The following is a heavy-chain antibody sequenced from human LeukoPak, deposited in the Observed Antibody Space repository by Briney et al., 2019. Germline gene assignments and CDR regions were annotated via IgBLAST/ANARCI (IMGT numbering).Heavy chain of an antibody. J-gene: IGHJ4*02. CDR3: VRQAGVH. V-gene: IGHV3-33*01. CDR1: GFTFSSYG. D-gene: IGHD6-19*01. Sequence: PGGSLRLSCAASGFTFSSYGMHWVRQAPGKGLEWVAVIWYDGSNKYYADSVKGRFTISRDNAKNSLYLQMNSLRAEDTAVYYCVRQAGVHWGQGTLVTVSS. CDR2: IWYDGSNK.